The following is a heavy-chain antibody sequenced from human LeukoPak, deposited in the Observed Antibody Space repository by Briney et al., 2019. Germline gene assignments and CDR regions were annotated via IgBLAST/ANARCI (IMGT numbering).Heavy chain of an antibody. CDR3: AKDYDILTGYYNLLLGY. J-gene: IGHJ4*02. CDR1: GFTFSSYG. V-gene: IGHV3-30*18. D-gene: IGHD3-9*01. Sequence: RGSLRLSCAASGFTFSSYGMHWVRQAPGKGLEWVAVISYDGSNKYYADSVKGRFTISRDNSKNTLYLQMNSLRAEDTAVYYCAKDYDILTGYYNLLLGYWGQGTLVTVSS. CDR2: ISYDGSNK.